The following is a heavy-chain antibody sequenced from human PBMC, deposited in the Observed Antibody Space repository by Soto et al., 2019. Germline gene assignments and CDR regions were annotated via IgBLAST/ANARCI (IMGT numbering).Heavy chain of an antibody. D-gene: IGHD2-2*02. V-gene: IGHV4-31*03. Sequence: QVQLQESGPGLVKPSQTLSLTCTVSGGSINSGGYYWSWIRQHPGKGLDWIGCISYGGNTSYNPSMKRRLTISVDTSKTRFSLRLTSATAADTASSCCWRGIPVWGQGALMTASS. CDR1: GGSINSGGYY. J-gene: IGHJ4*02. CDR2: ISYGGNT. CDR3: WRGIPV.